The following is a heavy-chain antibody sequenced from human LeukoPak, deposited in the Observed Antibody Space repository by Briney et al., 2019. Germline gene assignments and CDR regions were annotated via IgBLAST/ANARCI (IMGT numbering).Heavy chain of an antibody. Sequence: SETLSLTWTVSGGSISSYYWSWIRQHAGKGLEWIGRIYTSGSTNYNPSLKSRVTMSVDTSKNQFSLKLSSVTAADTAVYYCARGGAAAGTDAFDIWGQGTMVTVSS. CDR2: IYTSGST. V-gene: IGHV4-4*07. J-gene: IGHJ3*02. D-gene: IGHD6-13*01. CDR3: ARGGAAAGTDAFDI. CDR1: GGSISSYY.